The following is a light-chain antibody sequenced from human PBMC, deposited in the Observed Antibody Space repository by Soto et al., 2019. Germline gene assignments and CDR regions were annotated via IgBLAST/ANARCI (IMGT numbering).Light chain of an antibody. CDR1: SSDVGGYNY. CDR3: ISYTTSSTYV. CDR2: DVT. V-gene: IGLV2-14*01. J-gene: IGLJ1*01. Sequence: QSVLTQPPSASGSPGQSVTISCTGTSSDVGGYNYVSWYQQHPGRAPKLMIYDVTKRPSGVSNRFSGSKSGNTASLIISGLQAEDEADYYCISYTTSSTYVFGSGTKVTVL.